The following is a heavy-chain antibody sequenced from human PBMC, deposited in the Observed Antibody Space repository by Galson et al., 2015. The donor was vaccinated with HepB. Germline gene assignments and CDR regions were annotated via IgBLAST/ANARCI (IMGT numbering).Heavy chain of an antibody. Sequence: PALVKPTQTLTLTCTFSGFSLSTSGMCVSWIRQPPGKALEWLARIDWDDDKYYSTSLKTRLTISKDTSKNQVVLTMTNMDPVDTATYYCARILAVARYYGMDVWGQGTTVTVSS. CDR3: ARILAVARYYGMDV. J-gene: IGHJ6*02. CDR1: GFSLSTSGMC. V-gene: IGHV2-70*11. D-gene: IGHD6-19*01. CDR2: IDWDDDK.